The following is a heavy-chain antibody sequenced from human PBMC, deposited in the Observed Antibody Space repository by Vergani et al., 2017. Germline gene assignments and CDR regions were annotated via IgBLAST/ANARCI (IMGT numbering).Heavy chain of an antibody. CDR1: GFSFRGHG. D-gene: IGHD5-24*01. V-gene: IGHV3-48*01. CDR2: ISNSGNTI. Sequence: VHLVESGGGVVQPGRSLTLSCVASGFSFRGHGMHWVRQAPGKGLEWVSYISNSGNTIEYADSVKGRFSISRDNAKSSLFLQMDSLRAEDTAVYYCARDHRDYNNYPGTFDIWGQGSMVTVSS. J-gene: IGHJ3*02. CDR3: ARDHRDYNNYPGTFDI.